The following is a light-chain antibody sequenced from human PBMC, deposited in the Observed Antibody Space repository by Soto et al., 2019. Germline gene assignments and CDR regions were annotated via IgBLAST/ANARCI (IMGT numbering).Light chain of an antibody. CDR2: RNN. V-gene: IGLV1-44*01. CDR1: ASNIGSNT. CDR3: AAWDDSLSGVWV. J-gene: IGLJ3*02. Sequence: QSVLTQPPSASGTPGQRVTISCSGSASNIGSNTVNWYQLVPGAAPRLLIFRNNQRPSGVPDRFSGSRSGTLASLAISGLQSDDEADYYCAAWDDSLSGVWVFGGGTKVTVL.